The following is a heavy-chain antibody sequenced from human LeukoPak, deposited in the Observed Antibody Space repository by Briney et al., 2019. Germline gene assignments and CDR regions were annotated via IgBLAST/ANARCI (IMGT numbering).Heavy chain of an antibody. J-gene: IGHJ4*02. D-gene: IGHD1-14*01. V-gene: IGHV4-34*01. CDR2: INHSGST. CDR1: GGSFSDYY. Sequence: PSETLSLTCAVYGGSFSDYYWRLIRQPPGKGLEWIGEINHSGSTNYNPSLKSRVTISVDTSKNQFSLKLSSVTAADTAVYYCARDLTGFDYWGQGTLVTVSS. CDR3: ARDLTGFDY.